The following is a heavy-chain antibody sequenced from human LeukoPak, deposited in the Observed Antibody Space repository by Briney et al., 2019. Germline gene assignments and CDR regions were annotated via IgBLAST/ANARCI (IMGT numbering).Heavy chain of an antibody. CDR3: ARIPYYYGYKYYFDY. Sequence: PGGSLRLSCAASGFTFSSYWMSWVRQAPGKGLEWVANIKKDGSEKYYVDSLKTPFTISRDNPNNSLYLQMNSLRAEDTAVYYCARIPYYYGYKYYFDYWGQGTLVTVSS. CDR2: IKKDGSEK. V-gene: IGHV3-7*01. D-gene: IGHD3-10*01. J-gene: IGHJ4*02. CDR1: GFTFSSYW.